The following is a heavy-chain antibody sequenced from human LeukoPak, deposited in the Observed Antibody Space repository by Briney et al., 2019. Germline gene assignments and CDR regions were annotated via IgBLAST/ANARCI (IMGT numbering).Heavy chain of an antibody. D-gene: IGHD2-2*01. Sequence: GGSLRLSCAVSGVSLSRNAMCWVRQAPGKGLEWVSAISLNGDSTYYADSVQGRFTISRDTSKNTLFLQMDTLRVEDTATYYCAKEEVPNDYWGQGTLVTVSS. J-gene: IGHJ4*02. CDR1: GVSLSRNA. V-gene: IGHV3-23*01. CDR2: ISLNGDST. CDR3: AKEEVPNDY.